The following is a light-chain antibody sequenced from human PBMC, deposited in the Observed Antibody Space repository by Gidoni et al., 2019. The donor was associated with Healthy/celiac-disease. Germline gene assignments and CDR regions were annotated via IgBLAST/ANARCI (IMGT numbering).Light chain of an antibody. V-gene: IGKV3-11*01. Sequence: DIVLTQSPATLSLSPGERATLSCRASQSVSSYLAWYQQKPGQAPRLLIYEASNRATGIPARFSGSGSGTDFTLTISSLEPEDFAVYYCQQRRNWPTFGQGTKVEIK. J-gene: IGKJ1*01. CDR1: QSVSSY. CDR3: QQRRNWPT. CDR2: EAS.